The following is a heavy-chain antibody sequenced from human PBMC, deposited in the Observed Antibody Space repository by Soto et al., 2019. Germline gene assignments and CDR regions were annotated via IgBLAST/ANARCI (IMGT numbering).Heavy chain of an antibody. CDR1: GASISGSYYY. V-gene: IGHV4-39*01. CDR3: ASSKKGYNWNYFDD. D-gene: IGHD1-20*01. J-gene: IGHJ4*02. CDR2: VFYTGFT. Sequence: PSDTLSLTCAVFGASISGSYYYWAWLRQSPGKGPEWVGSVFYTGFTSSNPSLESRVSVSVDTSKSQFCLELGGVTAADTGVYVCASSKKGYNWNYFDDWGQGALVTVSS.